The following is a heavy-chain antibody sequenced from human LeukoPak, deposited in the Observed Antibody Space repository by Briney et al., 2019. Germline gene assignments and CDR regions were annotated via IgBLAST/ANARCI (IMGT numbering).Heavy chain of an antibody. D-gene: IGHD5-18*01. V-gene: IGHV3-48*03. CDR2: ISSSGRTR. Sequence: GGSLRLSCAASGFTFSSDEMNWVRQVPGKGLEWVSYISSSGRTRYYADSVKGRFTISRENVENSLYLQMDSLRAEDTALYYCARGYIVRGMDVWGQGTTVIVSS. CDR1: GFTFSSDE. CDR3: ARGYIVRGMDV. J-gene: IGHJ6*02.